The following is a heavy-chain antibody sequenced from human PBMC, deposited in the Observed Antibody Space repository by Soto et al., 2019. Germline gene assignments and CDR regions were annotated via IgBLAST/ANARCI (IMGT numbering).Heavy chain of an antibody. CDR2: IYYSGST. CDR1: GGSISSGGYY. Sequence: SEPLSLTCTVSGGSISSGGYYWSWIRQHPGKGLEWIGYIYYSGSTYYNTSLKSRVTISVDTSKNQFSLKLSSVTAADTAVYYCVLGRVYCRSTSRYYPIYYFDYWGQGTLVTVSS. CDR3: VLGRVYCRSTSRYYPIYYFDY. J-gene: IGHJ4*02. D-gene: IGHD2-2*01. V-gene: IGHV4-31*03.